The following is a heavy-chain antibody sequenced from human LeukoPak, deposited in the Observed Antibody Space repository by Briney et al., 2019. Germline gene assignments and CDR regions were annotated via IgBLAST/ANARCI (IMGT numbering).Heavy chain of an antibody. CDR3: AKDDGGGSTFDY. J-gene: IGHJ4*02. Sequence: PGGSLRLSCAASGFTFDDYTMHWVRQAPGKGLEWVSLISWDGGSTYYADSVKGRFTISRDNSKNSLYLQMNSLRTEDTALYYCAKDDGGGSTFDYWGQGTLVTVSS. CDR1: GFTFDDYT. D-gene: IGHD2-15*01. V-gene: IGHV3-43*01. CDR2: ISWDGGST.